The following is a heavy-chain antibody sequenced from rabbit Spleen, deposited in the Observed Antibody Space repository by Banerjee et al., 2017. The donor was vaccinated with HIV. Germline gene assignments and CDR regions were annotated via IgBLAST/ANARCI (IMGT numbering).Heavy chain of an antibody. D-gene: IGHD1-1*01. CDR2: IYAGSGGT. J-gene: IGHJ2*01. CDR3: ARGAGVGAATFVYTLDL. CDR1: GVSFSGSYW. V-gene: IGHV1S45*01. Sequence: QQQLEESGGGPVKPGGTLTLTCTASGVSFSGSYWICWVRQAPGKGLEWIACIYAGSGGTYYASWAKGRFTISKTSSTTVTLQMTSLTAADTATYFCARGAGVGAATFVYTLDLWGPGTLVTVS.